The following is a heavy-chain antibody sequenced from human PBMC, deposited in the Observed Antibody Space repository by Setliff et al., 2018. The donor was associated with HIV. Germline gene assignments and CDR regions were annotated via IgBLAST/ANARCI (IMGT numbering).Heavy chain of an antibody. Sequence: GGSLRLSCAASGFTFSSFAMSWVRQAPGKGLEWVSAISGSGGKTFYADSVKGRFTISRDNAKNSLYLQMNSPRAEDTAVYYCARVPSCADSWCYIYYYYYYGMDVWGQGTTVTVSS. CDR2: ISGSGGKT. V-gene: IGHV3-23*01. CDR1: GFTFSSFA. CDR3: ARVPSCADSWCYIYYYYYYGMDV. D-gene: IGHD2-8*01. J-gene: IGHJ6*02.